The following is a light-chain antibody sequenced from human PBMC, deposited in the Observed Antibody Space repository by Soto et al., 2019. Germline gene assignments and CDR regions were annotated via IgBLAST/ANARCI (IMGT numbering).Light chain of an antibody. CDR2: GAS. V-gene: IGKV3-15*01. Sequence: EIVMTQSPATLSVSPGERATLSCRASQSVSSNLAWSQQKPGQAPRLLIYGASTRATAIPARFSGSGSGTEFTLTISSLQSEDFAVYYCHQYNNWPYTFGPGTKLEIK. J-gene: IGKJ2*01. CDR1: QSVSSN. CDR3: HQYNNWPYT.